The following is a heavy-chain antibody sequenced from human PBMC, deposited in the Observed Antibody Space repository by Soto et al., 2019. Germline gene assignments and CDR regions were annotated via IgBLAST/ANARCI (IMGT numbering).Heavy chain of an antibody. V-gene: IGHV3-21*02. CDR2: ISSNSAYI. J-gene: IGHJ5*02. Sequence: EVQLVESGGGLVKPGGSLRLSCAAAGFTFRSFTMNWVRQAPGKGLEWVSTISSNSAYIYYTDALRGRFTIARDNAKNSLQLQMNRLSAEDTYVYYCTRDVSRDSSARGWFDPWGAGTLVTVSS. CDR3: TRDVSRDSSARGWFDP. D-gene: IGHD6-19*01. CDR1: GFTFRSFT.